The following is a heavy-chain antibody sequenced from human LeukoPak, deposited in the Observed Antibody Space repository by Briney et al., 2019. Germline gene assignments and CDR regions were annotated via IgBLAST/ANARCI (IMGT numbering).Heavy chain of an antibody. Sequence: PSETLSLTCAVYGEPLSGYYWSWIRQPPGKGREWSGEINHSGITNHNQSLKSRVTISVDTSKNQFSLKLSSVTAADTAVYYCARLPGYYGSGRYYYYYMDVWGKGTTVTVSS. V-gene: IGHV4-34*01. D-gene: IGHD3-10*01. CDR3: ARLPGYYGSGRYYYYYMDV. J-gene: IGHJ6*03. CDR1: GEPLSGYY. CDR2: INHSGIT.